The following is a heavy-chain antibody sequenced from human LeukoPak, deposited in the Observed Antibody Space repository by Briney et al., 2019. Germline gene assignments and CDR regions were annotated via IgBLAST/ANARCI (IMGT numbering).Heavy chain of an antibody. V-gene: IGHV5-51*01. D-gene: IGHD2-2*01. CDR3: ARVLGYCSSTSCYYPYYYYYGMDV. CDR2: IYPGDSDT. CDR1: GYSFTSYW. Sequence: GESLKISCKGSGYSFTSYWIGWVRQMPGKGLEWMGLIYPGDSDTSYSLSFQGQVTISADKSISTAYLQWGSLKASDTGMYYCARVLGYCSSTSCYYPYYYYYGMDVWGKGTTVTVSS. J-gene: IGHJ6*04.